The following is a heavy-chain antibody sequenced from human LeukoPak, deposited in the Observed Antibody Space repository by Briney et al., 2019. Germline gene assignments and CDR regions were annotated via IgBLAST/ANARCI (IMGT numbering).Heavy chain of an antibody. CDR3: ARGSDSSGYFTDAFDI. Sequence: GGSLRLSCAASGFTFSSYWMSWVRQAPGKGLEWVANIKQDGSEKYYVDSVKGRFTISRDNAKNSLYLQMNSLRAEDTAVYYCARGSDSSGYFTDAFDIWGQGTMVTVSS. CDR1: GFTFSSYW. D-gene: IGHD3-22*01. J-gene: IGHJ3*02. V-gene: IGHV3-7*01. CDR2: IKQDGSEK.